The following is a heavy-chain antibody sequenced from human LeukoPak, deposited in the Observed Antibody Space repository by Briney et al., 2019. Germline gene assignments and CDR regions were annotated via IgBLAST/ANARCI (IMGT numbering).Heavy chain of an antibody. CDR1: GFTLGGYG. CDR3: AKVRSYDNNGYYDY. CDR2: ISRDGGST. J-gene: IGHJ4*02. D-gene: IGHD3-22*01. V-gene: IGHV3-43D*04. Sequence: GGSLRLSCAASGFTLGGYGMHWVRQAPGKGLVWVSLISRDGGSTYYADSVKGRFTISRDNSKNSLYLQMNSLRAEDTALYSCAKVRSYDNNGYYDYWGQGTLVTVSS.